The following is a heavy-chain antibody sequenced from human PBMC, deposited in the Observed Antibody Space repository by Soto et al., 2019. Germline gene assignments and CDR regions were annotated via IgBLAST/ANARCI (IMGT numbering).Heavy chain of an antibody. J-gene: IGHJ5*02. CDR3: ASDLSYYDSSGYPIP. D-gene: IGHD3-22*01. Sequence: ASVKVSCKVSGYTLTELSMHWVRQAPGKGLEWMGGFDPEDGETIYAQKFQGRVTMTEDTSTDTAYMELSSLRSEDTAVYYCASDLSYYDSSGYPIPWGQGTLVTVSS. V-gene: IGHV1-24*01. CDR1: GYTLTELS. CDR2: FDPEDGET.